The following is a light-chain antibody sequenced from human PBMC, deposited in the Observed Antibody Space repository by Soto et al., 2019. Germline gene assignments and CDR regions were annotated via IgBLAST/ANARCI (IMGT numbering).Light chain of an antibody. J-gene: IGKJ1*01. V-gene: IGKV3-15*01. CDR2: RAS. Sequence: EIVMTQSPATLSVSPGERATLSCRASQSINSNLAWYQQKPGQAPRLLMFRASIRATGFPARFSGSGSGTEFTLTISSLQSEDFAVYYCQQYNNWPRTFGQGTKVDIK. CDR1: QSINSN. CDR3: QQYNNWPRT.